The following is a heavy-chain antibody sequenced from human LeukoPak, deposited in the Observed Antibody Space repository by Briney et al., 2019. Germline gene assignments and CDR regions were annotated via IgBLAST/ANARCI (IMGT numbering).Heavy chain of an antibody. CDR3: AKDGSITIFGVVTPDAFDI. J-gene: IGHJ3*02. CDR2: VNGSGVVT. V-gene: IGHV3-23*01. CDR1: GFTFSNNA. Sequence: GGSLRLSCVASGFTFSNNAMSWVRQAPGKGLEWVSAVNGSGVVTHYATSVRGRFTISRDNSKNTLYLEMNSLRADDTAVYYCAKDGSITIFGVVTPDAFDIWGQGTMVTVSS. D-gene: IGHD3-3*01.